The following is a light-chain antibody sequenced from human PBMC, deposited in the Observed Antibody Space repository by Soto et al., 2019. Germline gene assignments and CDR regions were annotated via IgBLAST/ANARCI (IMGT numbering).Light chain of an antibody. CDR3: QDYAPYSWT. V-gene: IGKV1-5*03. J-gene: IGKJ1*01. CDR2: QAS. CDR1: QSISNW. Sequence: DIQMTQSPSTLSASVGDTVTITCRASQSISNWLAWYQQKPGKAPKLLIFQASNLESGVPSRFSGSGSGTEFTLTISSLQPDDFATYYCQDYAPYSWTFGQGTKVDIK.